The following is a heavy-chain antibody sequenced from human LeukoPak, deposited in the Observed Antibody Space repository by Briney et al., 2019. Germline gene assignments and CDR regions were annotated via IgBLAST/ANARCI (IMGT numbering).Heavy chain of an antibody. J-gene: IGHJ4*02. V-gene: IGHV1-69*05. D-gene: IGHD6-19*01. Sequence: SVKVSCKASGGTFSSYAISWVRQAPGQGLEWMGRIIPIFGTASYAQKFQGRVTITTDESTSTAYMELSSLRSEDTAVYYCARGHSSGPGDYWGQGTLVTVSS. CDR2: IIPIFGTA. CDR1: GGTFSSYA. CDR3: ARGHSSGPGDY.